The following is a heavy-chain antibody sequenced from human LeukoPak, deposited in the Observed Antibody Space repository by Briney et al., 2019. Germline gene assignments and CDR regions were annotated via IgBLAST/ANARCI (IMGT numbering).Heavy chain of an antibody. J-gene: IGHJ5*02. CDR1: GFSLRSSE. Sequence: GGSLRLSCAASGFSLRSSEMNWVRQAPGKGPEWVAHINSADNVEYYTDSVRGRFTMSRDNAKDLLYLQMNSLRDEDTAVYYCARDTVNGPFVISLDLWGQRVLVTVSS. CDR3: ARDTVNGPFVISLDL. CDR2: INSADNVE. V-gene: IGHV3-48*03. D-gene: IGHD2-8*01.